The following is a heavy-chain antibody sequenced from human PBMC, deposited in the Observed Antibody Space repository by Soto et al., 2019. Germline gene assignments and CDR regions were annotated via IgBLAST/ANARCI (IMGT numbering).Heavy chain of an antibody. D-gene: IGHD5-12*01. V-gene: IGHV3-23*01. CDR3: AGVHPFPAHTGYDLMPTFFDS. J-gene: IGHJ4*02. CDR2: TSGSGDTT. Sequence: GSLRLSCEASGFTFTSYAMSWVRQAPGKVLEWVSATSGSGDTTYYADSVKGRFTISRDNSEKRLYLQMNSLRAEDTAVYYCAGVHPFPAHTGYDLMPTFFDSWGQGALVTVSS. CDR1: GFTFTSYA.